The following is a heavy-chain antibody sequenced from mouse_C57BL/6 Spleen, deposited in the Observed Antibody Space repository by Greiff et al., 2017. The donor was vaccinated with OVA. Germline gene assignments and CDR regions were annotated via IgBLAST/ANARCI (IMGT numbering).Heavy chain of an antibody. CDR3: TTGYYGSSYPN. J-gene: IGHJ3*01. V-gene: IGHV14-4*01. Sequence: EVQLQQSGAELVRPGASVKLSCTASGFNIKDDYMHWVKQRPEQGLEWIGWIDPENGDTEYASKFQGKATITADTSSNTAYLQLNSLTSEDTAVYYCTTGYYGSSYPNWGQGTLVTVSA. D-gene: IGHD1-1*01. CDR2: IDPENGDT. CDR1: GFNIKDDY.